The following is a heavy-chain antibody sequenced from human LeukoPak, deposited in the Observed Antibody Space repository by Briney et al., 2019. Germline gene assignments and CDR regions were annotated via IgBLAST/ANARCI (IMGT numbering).Heavy chain of an antibody. CDR1: GYTLAELS. Sequence: GASVKVSCKVSGYTLAELSMHWVQPAPAKGVEWMGGFDPEDGETIYAQKFQGRVTMTEDTSTDTAYMELSSLRSEDTAVYYCATDGGNWNEFDYWGQGTLVTVSS. D-gene: IGHD1-20*01. J-gene: IGHJ4*02. V-gene: IGHV1-24*01. CDR3: ATDGGNWNEFDY. CDR2: FDPEDGET.